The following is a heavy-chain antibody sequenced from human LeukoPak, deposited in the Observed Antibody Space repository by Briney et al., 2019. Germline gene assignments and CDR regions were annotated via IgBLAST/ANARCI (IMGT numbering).Heavy chain of an antibody. Sequence: SETLSLTCALYGGSSSGYYRSWIRHPPRKRLEWIGEIYHSGSTNYDPSLKSGVTISVDTSKNQFSLKLSSVTAADTAVYYCARSIAQQLVNWGQGTLVTVSS. CDR1: GGSSSGYY. CDR3: ARSIAQQLVN. V-gene: IGHV4-34*01. J-gene: IGHJ4*02. CDR2: IYHSGST. D-gene: IGHD6-13*01.